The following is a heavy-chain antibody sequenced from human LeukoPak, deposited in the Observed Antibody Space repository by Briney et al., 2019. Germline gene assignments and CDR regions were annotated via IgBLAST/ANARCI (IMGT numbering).Heavy chain of an antibody. Sequence: SETLSLTCTVSGGSISSGSYYWSWIRQPAGKGLEWIGRIYTSGSTNYNPSLKSRVTISVDTSKSQFSLKLSSVTAADTAVYYCAREDYYDNWFDPWGQGTLVTVSS. CDR3: AREDYYDNWFDP. CDR2: IYTSGST. V-gene: IGHV4-61*02. J-gene: IGHJ5*02. D-gene: IGHD3-22*01. CDR1: GGSISSGSYY.